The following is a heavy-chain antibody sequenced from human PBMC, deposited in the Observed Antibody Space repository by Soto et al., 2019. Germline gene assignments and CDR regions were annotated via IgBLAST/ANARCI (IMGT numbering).Heavy chain of an antibody. D-gene: IGHD6-13*01. CDR2: ISNSGGGT. CDR3: GGAAAAYYFYYYMDV. V-gene: IGHV3-23*01. J-gene: IGHJ6*03. CDR1: GFTFSSYA. Sequence: EVQLLESGGGLVQPGGSLRLSCAASGFTFSSYAMSWVRQAQGKGLEWVPTISNSGGGTYYADSVKDRFTISRDNSKNTLYLQMNSLRAEDTAVYYCGGAAAAYYFYYYMDVWGKGTTVSVSS.